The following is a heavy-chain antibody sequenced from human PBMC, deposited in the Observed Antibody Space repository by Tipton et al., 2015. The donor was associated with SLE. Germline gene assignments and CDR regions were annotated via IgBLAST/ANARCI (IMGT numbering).Heavy chain of an antibody. Sequence: TLSLTCTVSGGSISSSPYYWAWIRQPPGKGLEWIGWIYHTGSTDYNPSLKSRVTISVDTSKNQFSLRLSSVTAADTAVYYCARDYYGSGFDAFDIWGQGTTVTVSS. V-gene: IGHV4-39*07. CDR2: IYHTGST. CDR1: GGSISSSPYY. CDR3: ARDYYGSGFDAFDI. D-gene: IGHD3-10*01. J-gene: IGHJ3*02.